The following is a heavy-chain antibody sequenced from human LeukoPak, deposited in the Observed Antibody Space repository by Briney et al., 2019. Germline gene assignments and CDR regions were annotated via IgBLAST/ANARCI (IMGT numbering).Heavy chain of an antibody. Sequence: GESLKISCKGSGYSFTSYWIGWVRQMPGKGLEWMGIIYPADSSTRYSPSFQGQVTISADRSISTAYLQWSSLKASDTAMYYCARQAYYDFWSGFETYYSYYMDVWGKGTTVTVSS. J-gene: IGHJ6*03. D-gene: IGHD3-3*01. V-gene: IGHV5-51*01. CDR1: GYSFTSYW. CDR2: IYPADSST. CDR3: ARQAYYDFWSGFETYYSYYMDV.